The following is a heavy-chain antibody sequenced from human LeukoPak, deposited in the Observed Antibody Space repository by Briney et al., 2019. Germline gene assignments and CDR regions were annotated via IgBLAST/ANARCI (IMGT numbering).Heavy chain of an antibody. CDR3: AKAVSGSYPETRHFDY. CDR1: GFTLSNYA. V-gene: IGHV3-30*18. D-gene: IGHD1-26*01. J-gene: IGHJ4*02. CDR2: ISYGGSDK. Sequence: GGSLRLSCAASGFTLSNYAMHWVRQAPGKGLEWVALISYGGSDKYYTDSVKGRFTVSRDNSRNTLYLQMNSLRAEDTAVYYCAKAVSGSYPETRHFDYWGQGSLVTVSS.